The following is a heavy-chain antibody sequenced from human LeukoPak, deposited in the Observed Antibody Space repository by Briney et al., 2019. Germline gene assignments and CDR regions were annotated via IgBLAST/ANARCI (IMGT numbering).Heavy chain of an antibody. V-gene: IGHV5-51*01. CDR1: GYSFTSYW. D-gene: IGHD2-2*01. CDR2: IYPGDSDT. Sequence: GESLKVSCKGSGYSFTSYWIGWVRQMPGKGLEWMGIIYPGDSDTRYSPSFQGQVTISADKSISTAYLQWSSLKASDTAMYYCASAIVVVPAANNGAFDIWGQGTMVTVSS. J-gene: IGHJ3*02. CDR3: ASAIVVVPAANNGAFDI.